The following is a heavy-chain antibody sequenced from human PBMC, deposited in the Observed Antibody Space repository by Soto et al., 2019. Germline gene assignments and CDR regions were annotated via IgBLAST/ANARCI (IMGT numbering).Heavy chain of an antibody. CDR2: IYYSGST. CDR3: ARGGSSSPYFDS. V-gene: IGHV4-31*03. CDR1: GGSISSGGYY. J-gene: IGHJ4*02. Sequence: QVQLQESGPGLVKPSQTLSLTCTVSGGSISSGGYYWSWIRQHPGKGLEWIGYIYYSGSTYYNPSLKSRVTISVDTSKNRFSLKLSSVTAADTAVYYCARGGSSSPYFDSWGQGTLVTVSS. D-gene: IGHD6-13*01.